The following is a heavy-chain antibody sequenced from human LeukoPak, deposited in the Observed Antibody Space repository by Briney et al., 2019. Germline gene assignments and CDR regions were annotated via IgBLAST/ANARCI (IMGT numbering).Heavy chain of an antibody. D-gene: IGHD2-2*01. Sequence: SETLSLTCTVSGGSISSYYWSWIRQPAGKGLEWIGRIYTSGSTNYNPSLKSRVTMSVDTSKNQFSLKLSSVTAADTAVYYCARDGVRYQLLSQAYYYYMDVWGKGTTVTVSS. CDR1: GGSISSYY. J-gene: IGHJ6*03. CDR3: ARDGVRYQLLSQAYYYYMDV. V-gene: IGHV4-4*07. CDR2: IYTSGST.